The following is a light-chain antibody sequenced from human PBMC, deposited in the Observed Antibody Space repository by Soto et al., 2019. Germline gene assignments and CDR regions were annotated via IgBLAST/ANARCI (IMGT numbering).Light chain of an antibody. CDR1: SSDVGGYNY. CDR2: DVS. J-gene: IGLJ2*01. V-gene: IGLV2-14*01. Sequence: QSALTQPASVSGSPGQSITISCTGTSSDVGGYNYVSWYQQHPGKSPKLMIYDVSNRPSGVSNRCSGSKSGNTASLTISGLQAEDEADYYCSSYTSSTLGVFGGVTTLTVL. CDR3: SSYTSSTLGV.